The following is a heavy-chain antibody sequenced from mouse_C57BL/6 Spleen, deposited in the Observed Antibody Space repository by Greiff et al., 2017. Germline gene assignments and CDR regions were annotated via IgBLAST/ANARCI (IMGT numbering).Heavy chain of an antibody. CDR3: ATLYGYDFYAMDY. D-gene: IGHD2-2*01. V-gene: IGHV1-55*01. CDR2: IYPGSGST. J-gene: IGHJ4*01. Sequence: QVQLQQPGAELVKPGASVKMSCKASGYTFTSYWITWVKQRPGQGLEWIGDIYPGSGSTNYNEKFKSKATLTVDTSSSTAYMQLSSLTSEDSAVYYCATLYGYDFYAMDYWGQGTSVTVSS. CDR1: GYTFTSYW.